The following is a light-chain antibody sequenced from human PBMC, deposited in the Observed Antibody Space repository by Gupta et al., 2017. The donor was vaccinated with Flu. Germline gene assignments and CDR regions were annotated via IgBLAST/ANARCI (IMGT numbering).Light chain of an antibody. V-gene: IGKV1-33*01. CDR2: DAS. CDR3: QQHENLPPFN. CDR1: QDISNY. Sequence: DIQMTQSPSSLSASVGDRVTITCQASQDISNYLIWYQQKPGKAPKLLIYDASNWETGVASRFSGSGCGTDVSFTISSRQQEDVAAYYCQQHENLPPFNFGQGTKMDIK. J-gene: IGKJ2*01.